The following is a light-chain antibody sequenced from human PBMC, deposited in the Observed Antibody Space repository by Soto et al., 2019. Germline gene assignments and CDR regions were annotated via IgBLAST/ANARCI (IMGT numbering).Light chain of an antibody. Sequence: IVMTQSPATLSVSLGERATLSCRASQSINSNLAWYQQKPGQAPRLLMFRASIRAAGFPARFSGSGSGTEFSITISSLQSDDSAAYYCQQYNNWPRATLGGGTKVDI. V-gene: IGKV3-15*01. J-gene: IGKJ4*01. CDR2: RAS. CDR1: QSINSN. CDR3: QQYNNWPRAT.